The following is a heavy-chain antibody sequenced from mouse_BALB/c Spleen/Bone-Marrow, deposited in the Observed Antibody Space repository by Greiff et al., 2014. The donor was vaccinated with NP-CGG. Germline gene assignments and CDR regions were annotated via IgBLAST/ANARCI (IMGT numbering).Heavy chain of an antibody. J-gene: IGHJ2*01. Sequence: EVQGVESGGGLVKPGGSLKLSCAASGFTFSSYAMSWVRQTPEKRLEWVATISSGGSYTYYPDSVKGRFTISRDNAKNTLYLQMSSLRSEDKAMYYCARFITSLVYFDYWGQGTTLTVSS. D-gene: IGHD1-1*01. CDR3: ARFITSLVYFDY. CDR1: GFTFSSYA. CDR2: ISSGGSYT. V-gene: IGHV5-9-3*01.